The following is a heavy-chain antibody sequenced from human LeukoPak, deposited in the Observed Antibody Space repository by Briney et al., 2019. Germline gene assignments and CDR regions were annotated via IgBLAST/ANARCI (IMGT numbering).Heavy chain of an antibody. V-gene: IGHV4-39*07. D-gene: IGHD4-23*01. CDR2: IYYSGST. J-gene: IGHJ4*02. Sequence: PSETLSLTCTVSGGSISSSSYYWGWIRQPPGEGLEWIGTIYYSGSTYYNPSLKSRVTISVDTSKNQFSLKLSSVTAADTAVYYCASLSGRYYGGSGYWGQGTLVTVSS. CDR3: ASLSGRYYGGSGY. CDR1: GGSISSSSYY.